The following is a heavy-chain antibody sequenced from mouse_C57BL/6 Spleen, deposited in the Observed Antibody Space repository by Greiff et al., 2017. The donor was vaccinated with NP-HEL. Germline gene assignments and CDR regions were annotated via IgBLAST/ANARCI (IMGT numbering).Heavy chain of an antibody. J-gene: IGHJ1*03. CDR3: ARPITTVVARYFDV. CDR2: INPNNGGT. Sequence: EVQLQQSGPELVKPGASVKISCKASGYTFTDYYMNWVKQSHGKSLEWFGDINPNNGGTSYNQKFKVKATLTVDKSSSTAYMELRSLTSEDSAVYYCARPITTVVARYFDVWGTGTTVTVSS. V-gene: IGHV1-26*01. CDR1: GYTFTDYY. D-gene: IGHD1-1*01.